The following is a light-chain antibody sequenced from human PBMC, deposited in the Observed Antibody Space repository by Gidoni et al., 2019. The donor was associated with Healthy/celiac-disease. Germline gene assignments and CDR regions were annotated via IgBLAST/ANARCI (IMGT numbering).Light chain of an antibody. Sequence: DIQMTQSPSSLSASVGDRVTITCRASQRIGNFLNWYQQKPGKAPKLLIFAASNLQSGVPSRFSGSESGTDFTLTISSLQPEDFATYYCQQSYSSPLFXXXTRLEIK. CDR2: AAS. V-gene: IGKV1-39*01. CDR3: QQSYSSPL. CDR1: QRIGNF. J-gene: IGKJ5*01.